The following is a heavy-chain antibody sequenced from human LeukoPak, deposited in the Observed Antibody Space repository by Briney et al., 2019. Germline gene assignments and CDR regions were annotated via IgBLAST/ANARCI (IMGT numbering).Heavy chain of an antibody. J-gene: IGHJ3*02. CDR1: GYTFTGYY. CDR2: INPNSGGT. Sequence: ASVKVSCKASGYTFTGYYMHWVRQAPGQGLEWMGWINPNSGGTNYAQKFQGWVTMTRDTSISTAYMELSRLRSDDTAVYYCARNRDSSSWYGGDAFDIWGQGTMVTVSS. V-gene: IGHV1-2*04. D-gene: IGHD6-13*01. CDR3: ARNRDSSSWYGGDAFDI.